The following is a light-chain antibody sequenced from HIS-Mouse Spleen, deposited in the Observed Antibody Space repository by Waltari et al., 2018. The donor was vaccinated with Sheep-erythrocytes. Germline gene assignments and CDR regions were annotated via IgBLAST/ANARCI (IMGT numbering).Light chain of an antibody. Sequence: GARCAITCRASQGISSALAWYQQKPGKAPKPLIYDASSLESGVPSRFSGSGSGTDFTLTISSLQPEDFATYYCQQFNSYPFTVGPGTKVDIK. J-gene: IGKJ3*01. CDR2: DAS. CDR3: QQFNSYPFT. V-gene: IGKV1-13*02. CDR1: QGISSA.